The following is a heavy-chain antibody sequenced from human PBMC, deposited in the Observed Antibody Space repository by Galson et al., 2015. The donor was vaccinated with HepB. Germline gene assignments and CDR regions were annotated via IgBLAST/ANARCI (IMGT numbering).Heavy chain of an antibody. V-gene: IGHV5-10-1*01. Sequence: QSGAEVKKPGESLRISCQASGYSFSNFWISWVRQVPGKGLEWMGRVAVEISYINYNPSFRGHVTISTDESLATAYLSWNSLKASDTALYYCVRHGDHRLDRFHMEVWGQGSAVTVSS. CDR2: VAVEISYI. CDR1: GYSFSNFW. J-gene: IGHJ6*02. CDR3: VRHGDHRLDRFHMEV. D-gene: IGHD6-19*01.